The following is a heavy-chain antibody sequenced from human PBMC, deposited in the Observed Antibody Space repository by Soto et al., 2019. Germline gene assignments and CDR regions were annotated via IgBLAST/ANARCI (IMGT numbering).Heavy chain of an antibody. Sequence: EVQLLESGGGLVQPGGSLRLSCAASVFIFSNFALSWVRQAPVKGAQWVSSILGGGGATFYADSVKGRFTISRINSKNTLYLQMSSLRTDDTAVYHCAKDHSISPEGVWGFDFWGRGTLVTVSS. J-gene: IGHJ4*02. CDR1: VFIFSNFA. CDR2: ILGGGGAT. CDR3: AKDHSISPEGVWGFDF. V-gene: IGHV3-23*01. D-gene: IGHD6-13*01.